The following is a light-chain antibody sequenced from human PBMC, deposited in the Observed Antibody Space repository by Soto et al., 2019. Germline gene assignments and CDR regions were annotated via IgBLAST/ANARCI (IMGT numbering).Light chain of an antibody. V-gene: IGKV1-13*02. CDR1: QGISNY. Sequence: AIQLTQSPSSLSASLGDRVTITCRASQGISNYLAWYQQKPGKAPQLLIYDASSLESGVPSRFSGSGSGTDFPLTISTLQPEDFATYYCQQFDSYPLTVGQGTRLDIK. J-gene: IGKJ5*01. CDR2: DAS. CDR3: QQFDSYPLT.